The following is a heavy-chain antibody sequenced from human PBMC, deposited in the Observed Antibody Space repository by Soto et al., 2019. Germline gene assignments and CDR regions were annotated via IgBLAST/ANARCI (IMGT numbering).Heavy chain of an antibody. J-gene: IGHJ2*01. CDR1: GGSISSGDYY. V-gene: IGHV4-39*01. CDR2: IYYSGST. Sequence: PSETLSLTCTVSGGSISSGDYYWSWIRQPPGKGLEWIGSIYYSGSTYYNPSLKSRVTISVDTPKNQFSLKLSSVTAADTAVYYCASTDRRWYFDLWGRGTLVTVSS. CDR3: ASTDRRWYFDL.